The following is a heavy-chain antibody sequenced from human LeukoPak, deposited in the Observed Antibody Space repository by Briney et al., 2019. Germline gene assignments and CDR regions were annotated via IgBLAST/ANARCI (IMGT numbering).Heavy chain of an antibody. J-gene: IGHJ4*02. V-gene: IGHV4-39*07. CDR3: ARGLGGHRFDY. Sequence: PSETLSLTCTVSGGSISSSSYYWGWIRQPPGKGLEWIGEINHSGSTDYNPSLRSRVTISVDTSKNQFSLKLSSVTAADTAVYYCARGLGGHRFDYWGQGTLVTVSS. CDR2: INHSGST. CDR1: GGSISSSSYY. D-gene: IGHD4-23*01.